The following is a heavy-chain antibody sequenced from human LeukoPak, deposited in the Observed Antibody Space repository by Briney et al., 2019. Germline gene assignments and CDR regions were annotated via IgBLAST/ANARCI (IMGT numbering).Heavy chain of an antibody. Sequence: PGGSLRLSCAASGFTFSDYAMSWVRQAPGKGLEWVSGISTGGVNTYYADSVKGRFTISRDNSMDTLYLQMNSLRAEDTAVYYCAKDPGGYWFFDLWGRGTLVTVSS. CDR1: GFTFSDYA. CDR2: ISTGGVNT. D-gene: IGHD3-10*01. J-gene: IGHJ2*01. CDR3: AKDPGGYWFFDL. V-gene: IGHV3-23*01.